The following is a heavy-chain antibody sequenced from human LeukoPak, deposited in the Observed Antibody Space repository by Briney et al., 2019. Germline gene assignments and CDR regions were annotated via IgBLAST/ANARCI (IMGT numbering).Heavy chain of an antibody. CDR1: GYTFTCYY. J-gene: IGHJ4*02. Sequence: GASVKVSCKASGYTFTCYYMHWVRQAPGQGLEWMGRINPNSGGTNYAQKFQGRVTMTRDTSISTAYMELSRLRSDDTAVYYCARSIAARPPPYWGQGTLVTVSS. CDR2: INPNSGGT. D-gene: IGHD6-6*01. V-gene: IGHV1-2*02. CDR3: ARSIAARPPPY.